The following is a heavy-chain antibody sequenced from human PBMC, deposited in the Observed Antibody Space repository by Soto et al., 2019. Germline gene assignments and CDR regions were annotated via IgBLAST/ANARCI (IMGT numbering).Heavy chain of an antibody. CDR3: ARGSYYDSSGGRGFDY. CDR2: MNPNSGNT. Sequence: QVQLVQSGAEVKKPGASVKVSCKASGYTFTSYDINWVRQATGQGLEWMGWMNPNSGNTGYAQKFQGRVTMTRNTSMSTAYSEVSSLISEDTAVYYCARGSYYDSSGGRGFDYWGQGTLVTVSS. J-gene: IGHJ4*02. V-gene: IGHV1-8*01. D-gene: IGHD3-22*01. CDR1: GYTFTSYD.